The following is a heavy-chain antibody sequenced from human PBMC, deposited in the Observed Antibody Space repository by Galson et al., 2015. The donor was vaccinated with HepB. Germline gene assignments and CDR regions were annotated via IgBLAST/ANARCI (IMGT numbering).Heavy chain of an antibody. Sequence: SLRLSCAASGFTFSSYAMSWVRQAPGKGLEWVSAISGSGGSTYYADSVKGRFTISRDNSRNTLYLQMNSLRAEDTAVYYCAKGGGEIYGGNSGFFDYWGQGTLVTVSS. J-gene: IGHJ4*02. CDR3: AKGGGEIYGGNSGFFDY. CDR2: ISGSGGST. CDR1: GFTFSSYA. D-gene: IGHD4-23*01. V-gene: IGHV3-23*01.